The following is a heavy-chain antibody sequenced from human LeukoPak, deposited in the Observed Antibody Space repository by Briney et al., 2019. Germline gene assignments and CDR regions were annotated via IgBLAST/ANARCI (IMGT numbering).Heavy chain of an antibody. CDR1: GYXFTNYG. CDR3: ARGFPSGKQWLTN. D-gene: IGHD6-19*01. V-gene: IGHV1-18*01. CDR2: ISAYNNNT. J-gene: IGHJ4*02. Sequence: ASAKVSCKASGYXFTNYGLNWVRQAPGQGHEWMGWISAYNNNTKYAQKFQGRVTMTTDTSTNTAYMELRSLRSDDTAVYYCARGFPSGKQWLTNWGQGTLVTVSS.